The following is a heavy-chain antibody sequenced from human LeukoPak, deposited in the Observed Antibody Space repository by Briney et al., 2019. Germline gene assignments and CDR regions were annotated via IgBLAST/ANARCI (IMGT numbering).Heavy chain of an antibody. CDR2: IRYDGSNK. D-gene: IGHD4-11*01. V-gene: IGHV3-30*02. CDR3: ARDQVGRVTNEWFDP. J-gene: IGHJ5*02. CDR1: GFTSSSYG. Sequence: GGSLRLSCAASGFTSSSYGMHWVRQAPGKWREWVAFIRYDGSNKYYADSVKGRFTISRDNSKNTLYLQMNSLRAEDAAVYYCARDQVGRVTNEWFDPWGQGTLVTVSS.